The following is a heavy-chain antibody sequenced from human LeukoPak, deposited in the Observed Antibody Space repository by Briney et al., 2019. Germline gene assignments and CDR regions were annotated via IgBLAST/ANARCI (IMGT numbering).Heavy chain of an antibody. CDR1: GFTFRSHW. J-gene: IGHJ4*02. Sequence: GGSLRLSCAASGFTFRSHWMHWVRQAPGKGLVWVSRSNSDGSSTNYADSVKGRFTISRDNSKNTLYVQVNSLGTEDTAAYYCAKGSYYDSSGSFYFDYWGQGTLVTVSS. CDR3: AKGSYYDSSGSFYFDY. CDR2: SNSDGSST. V-gene: IGHV3-74*01. D-gene: IGHD3-22*01.